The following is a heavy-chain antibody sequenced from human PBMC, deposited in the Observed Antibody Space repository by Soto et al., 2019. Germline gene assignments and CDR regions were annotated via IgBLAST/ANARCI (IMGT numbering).Heavy chain of an antibody. J-gene: IGHJ4*02. CDR2: INPYNGNT. V-gene: IGHV1-18*01. D-gene: IGHD3-10*01. CDR3: ARESNYGAGSYYHPLDY. Sequence: ASVKVSCKASGYTFTSYGLSWVRQAPGQGLEWMGWINPYNGNTNYAQNLQGRVTMTTDTSTNTAYMELRSLRSDDTAVYYCARESNYGAGSYYHPLDYWGQGTLVTVSS. CDR1: GYTFTSYG.